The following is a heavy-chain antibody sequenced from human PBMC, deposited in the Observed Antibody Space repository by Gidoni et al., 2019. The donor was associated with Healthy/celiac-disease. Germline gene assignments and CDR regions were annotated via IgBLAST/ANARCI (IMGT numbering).Heavy chain of an antibody. CDR1: GGSFSGYY. D-gene: IGHD2-21*02. J-gene: IGHJ4*02. CDR3: AREKWGGDSNPG. Sequence: QVQLQQWGAGLLKPSETLSLTCAVYGGSFSGYYWSWIRQPPGKGLEWIGEINHSGSTNYNPSLKSRVTISVDTSKNQFSLKLSSVTAADTAVYYCAREKWGGDSNPGWGQGTLVTVSS. CDR2: INHSGST. V-gene: IGHV4-34*01.